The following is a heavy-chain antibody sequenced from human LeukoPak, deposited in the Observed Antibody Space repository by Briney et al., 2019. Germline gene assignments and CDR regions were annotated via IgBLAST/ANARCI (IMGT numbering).Heavy chain of an antibody. Sequence: GGSLRLFCAASGFTFSIYSMNWVRQAPGKGLEWVSYISGGSSTIYYADSVKGRFTISRDNAKNSVYLQMNSLRAEDTAVYYCAPGWGSGSYHLGAQYFQHWGQGTLVTVSS. CDR3: APGWGSGSYHLGAQYFQH. CDR1: GFTFSIYS. J-gene: IGHJ1*01. V-gene: IGHV3-48*04. CDR2: ISGGSSTI. D-gene: IGHD3-10*01.